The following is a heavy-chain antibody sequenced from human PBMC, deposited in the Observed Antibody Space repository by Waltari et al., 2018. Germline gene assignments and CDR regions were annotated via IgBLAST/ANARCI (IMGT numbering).Heavy chain of an antibody. V-gene: IGHV3-15*01. D-gene: IGHD2-15*01. J-gene: IGHJ4*02. Sequence: EVQLVESGGGLVKPGGSLRLSCAVSGLTLNHAWMSWVRQAPGKGLEWVGHIKSKTDGGTTDYAAPVKGRFTISRDDSKNTLYLQMNSLKTEDTAVYYCTTTRWFTFDYWGQGTLVTVSS. CDR2: IKSKTDGGTT. CDR3: TTTRWFTFDY. CDR1: GLTLNHAW.